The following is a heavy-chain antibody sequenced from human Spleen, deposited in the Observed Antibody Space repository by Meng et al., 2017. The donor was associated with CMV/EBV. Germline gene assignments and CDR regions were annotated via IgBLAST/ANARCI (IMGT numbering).Heavy chain of an antibody. V-gene: IGHV1-46*01. J-gene: IGHJ3*02. D-gene: IGHD3-22*01. Sequence: ASVKVSCKASGYTFTSYYIHWVRQAPGQGLEWMGIINPSGGSTSYAQKFQGRVTMTRDTSTTTVSMELSSLRSEDTAVYYCAREGMRRRTITMRRVVTIDAFDIWGQGTMVTVSS. CDR3: AREGMRRRTITMRRVVTIDAFDI. CDR2: INPSGGST. CDR1: GYTFTSYY.